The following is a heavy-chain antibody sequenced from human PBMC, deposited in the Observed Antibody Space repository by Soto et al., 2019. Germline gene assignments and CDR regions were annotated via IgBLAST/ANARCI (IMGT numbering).Heavy chain of an antibody. CDR1: GFTFSSYA. D-gene: IGHD6-19*01. CDR2: ISGSGDNT. J-gene: IGHJ4*02. CDR3: ANLKYSSGWYFEY. V-gene: IGHV3-23*01. Sequence: EVQLLESGGGLIQPGGSLRLSCAASGFTFSSYAMTWVRQAPGKGPEWVSTISGSGDNTYYADSVKGRFTISRDNSKNTLFLQMNNLRAEDTAVYYCANLKYSSGWYFEYWGQGTLVTVSS.